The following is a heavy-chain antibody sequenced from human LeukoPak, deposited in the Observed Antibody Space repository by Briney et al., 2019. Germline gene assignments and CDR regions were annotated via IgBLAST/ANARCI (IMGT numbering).Heavy chain of an antibody. Sequence: PSETLSLTCTVSGDPITLYYWNWIRQVPGKRLEWIGHNHDSGTTHYNPSLKSRVTISVDTSKNQLSLKLNSVTAADTAVYYCARRVVSAAPSTQSNWLDPWGQGTLVTVSS. D-gene: IGHD2-15*01. V-gene: IGHV4-59*01. J-gene: IGHJ5*02. CDR3: ARRVVSAAPSTQSNWLDP. CDR1: GDPITLYY. CDR2: NHDSGTT.